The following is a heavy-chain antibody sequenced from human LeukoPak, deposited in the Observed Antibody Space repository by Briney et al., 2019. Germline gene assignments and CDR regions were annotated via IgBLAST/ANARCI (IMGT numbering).Heavy chain of an antibody. CDR3: ARLPYDFWSGFPHYFDY. CDR1: GGSISSSSYY. Sequence: PSETLSLTCTVSGGSISSSSYYWGWTRQPPGKGLEWIGSIYYSGSTYYNPSLKSRVTISVDTSKNQFSLKLSSVTAADTAVYYCARLPYDFWSGFPHYFDYWGQGTLVTVSS. J-gene: IGHJ4*02. D-gene: IGHD3-3*01. CDR2: IYYSGST. V-gene: IGHV4-39*01.